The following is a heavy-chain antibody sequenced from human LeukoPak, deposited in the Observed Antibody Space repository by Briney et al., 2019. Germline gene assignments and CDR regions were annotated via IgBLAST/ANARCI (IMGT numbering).Heavy chain of an antibody. CDR1: GGSISSGGYY. CDR3: ARETDYGDLHYYYGMDV. CDR2: IYYSGST. J-gene: IGHJ6*02. D-gene: IGHD4-17*01. Sequence: PSRTLSLTCTVSGGSISSGGYYWSWIRRHPGKGLEWIGYIYYSGSTYYNPSLKSRVTISVDTSKNQFSLKLSSVTAADTAVYYCARETDYGDLHYYYGMDVWGQGTTVTVSS. V-gene: IGHV4-31*03.